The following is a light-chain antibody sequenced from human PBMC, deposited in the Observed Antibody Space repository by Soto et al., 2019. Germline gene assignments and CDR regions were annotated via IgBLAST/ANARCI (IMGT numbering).Light chain of an antibody. CDR3: ATWDDSLNGFYV. Sequence: QAVVTQPPSASGAPGQRVTISCSGSNSNVGPNYVYWYQQLPGTAPKLLIYRNNQRPSGVPDRFSGSKSGTSASLAISGLRSDDEADYFCATWDDSLNGFYVFGTGTKLTVL. CDR2: RNN. V-gene: IGLV1-47*01. J-gene: IGLJ1*01. CDR1: NSNVGPNY.